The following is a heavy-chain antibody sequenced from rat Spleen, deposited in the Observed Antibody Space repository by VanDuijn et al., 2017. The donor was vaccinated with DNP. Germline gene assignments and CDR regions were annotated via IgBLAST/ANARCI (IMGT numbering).Heavy chain of an antibody. J-gene: IGHJ2*01. V-gene: IGHV5S10*01. CDR2: IIFDGSRT. CDR1: GFNFSDYN. CDR3: ARPDY. Sequence: EVQLVESGGGLVQPGRSQKLSCAASGFNFSDYNMAWVRQAPKKGLEWVATIIFDGSRTYYRDSVKGRFTVSRDNVRSTLYLQMDSLRSEDTATYYCARPDYWGQGVMVTVSS.